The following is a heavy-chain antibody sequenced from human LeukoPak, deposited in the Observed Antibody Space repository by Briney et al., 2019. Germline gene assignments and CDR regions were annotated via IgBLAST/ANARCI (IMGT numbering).Heavy chain of an antibody. J-gene: IGHJ3*02. Sequence: PSETLSLTCTVSGGSFNNYWSWIRQTPGKGLEWIGYIHYSGTTTYNPSLQSRVSMSVDTSRDQFSLNLRPVTAADTALFYCARASRAYYYDSSGYKKDAFDIWGQGTMVTVSS. CDR1: GGSFNNY. CDR2: IHYSGTT. CDR3: ARASRAYYYDSSGYKKDAFDI. V-gene: IGHV4-59*08. D-gene: IGHD3-22*01.